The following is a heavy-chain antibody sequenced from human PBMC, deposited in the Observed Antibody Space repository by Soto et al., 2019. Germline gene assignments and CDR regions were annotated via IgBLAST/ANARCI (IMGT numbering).Heavy chain of an antibody. V-gene: IGHV2-5*02. J-gene: IGHJ5*02. Sequence: SGPTLVNPTQTLTLTCSFSGISLNTRGVGVGWIRQPPGKALEWLALIYWDDDKRYTPSLKSRLTIASDTSKNQVVLTMTDMDPEDTATYYCAHRRAFYSDPDAYGLWFDPWGQGTLVTVSS. CDR1: GISLNTRGVG. CDR2: IYWDDDK. CDR3: AHRRAFYSDPDAYGLWFDP. D-gene: IGHD3-16*01.